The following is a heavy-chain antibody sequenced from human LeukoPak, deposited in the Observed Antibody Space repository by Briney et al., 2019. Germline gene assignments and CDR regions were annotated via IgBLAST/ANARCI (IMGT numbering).Heavy chain of an antibody. D-gene: IGHD6-13*01. CDR3: TREWQQLVPVIDP. CDR1: GGTFSSYA. Sequence: SSVKVSCKASGGTFSSYAIGWVQQAPGQGLEWIGGIIPIFGTANYAQKFQGRVTITADESTSTAYMELSSLRSEDTAVYYCTREWQQLVPVIDPWGQGTLVTVSS. CDR2: IIPIFGTA. V-gene: IGHV1-69*01. J-gene: IGHJ5*02.